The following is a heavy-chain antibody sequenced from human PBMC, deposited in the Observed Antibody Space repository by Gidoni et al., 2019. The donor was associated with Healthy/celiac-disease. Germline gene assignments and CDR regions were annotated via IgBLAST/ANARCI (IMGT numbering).Heavy chain of an antibody. J-gene: IGHJ6*02. CDR1: GFTFSSYA. D-gene: IGHD3-10*01. V-gene: IGHV3-23*01. CDR2: ISGSGGRT. CDR3: AKSITMVRGVQYGMDV. Sequence: VQLLESGGGLVQPGGSLRLSCAASGFTFSSYAMSWVRQAPGKGLEWVSAISGSGGRTYYADSVKGRFTISRDNSKNTLYLQMNSLRAEDTAVYYCAKSITMVRGVQYGMDVWGQGTTVTVSS.